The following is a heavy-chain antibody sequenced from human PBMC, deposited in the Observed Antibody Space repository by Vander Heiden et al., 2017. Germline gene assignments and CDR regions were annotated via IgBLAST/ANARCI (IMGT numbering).Heavy chain of an antibody. D-gene: IGHD5-12*01. CDR3: ARDIVATIPDYYYYYGMDV. Sequence: QVQLVQSGAEVKKPGASAKVSCKASGYNFTSYYMHWVRQAPGQGLEWMGIINPSGGSTSYAQKFQGRVTMTRDTSTSTVYMELSSLRSEDTAVYYCARDIVATIPDYYYYYGMDVWGQGTTVTVSS. CDR1: GYNFTSYY. CDR2: INPSGGST. J-gene: IGHJ6*02. V-gene: IGHV1-46*01.